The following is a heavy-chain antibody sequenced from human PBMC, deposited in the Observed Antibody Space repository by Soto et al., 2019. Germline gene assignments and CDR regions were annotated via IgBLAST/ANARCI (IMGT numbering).Heavy chain of an antibody. CDR1: GWSFDDYG. Sequence: EVCLRLSCSPSGWSFDDYGMHWVRQVPGTGLDWSSLLSWTCGTTCYASSVQSWFPVSRDNTKSSFYLQMNCLRIEDTPFHYSARDRTRYDNDYPDYWRQRSLLIVYS. V-gene: IGHV3-43*01. J-gene: IGHJ4*02. CDR3: ARDRTRYDNDYPDY. CDR2: LSWTCGTT. D-gene: IGHD3-16*01.